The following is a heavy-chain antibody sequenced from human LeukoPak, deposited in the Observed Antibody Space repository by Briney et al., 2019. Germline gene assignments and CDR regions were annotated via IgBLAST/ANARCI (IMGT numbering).Heavy chain of an antibody. Sequence: GGSLRLSCAASGFPFSSNWMHWVRQAPGKGLVWVSRINSDGSSPHYADPVKGRFTISRDNAKNSLYLQMSNLRAEDTAVYFCARGGGLDVWGQGATVTVSS. D-gene: IGHD3-16*01. CDR3: ARGGGLDV. V-gene: IGHV3-74*01. CDR1: GFPFSSNW. CDR2: INSDGSSP. J-gene: IGHJ6*02.